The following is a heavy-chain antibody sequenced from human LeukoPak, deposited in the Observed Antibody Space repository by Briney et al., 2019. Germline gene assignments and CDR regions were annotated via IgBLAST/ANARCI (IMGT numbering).Heavy chain of an antibody. CDR3: AKSNGYGLVDI. CDR2: IFYSGST. J-gene: IGHJ3*02. V-gene: IGHV4-34*12. CDR1: GGSFSSYY. Sequence: NPSETLSLTCAVYGGSFSSYYWGWVRQPPGKGLEWIGNIFYSGSTYYSPSLKSRVTISLDTSRNQFSLKLNSVTAADTAVYYCAKSNGYGLVDIWGQGTMVTVSS. D-gene: IGHD3-10*01.